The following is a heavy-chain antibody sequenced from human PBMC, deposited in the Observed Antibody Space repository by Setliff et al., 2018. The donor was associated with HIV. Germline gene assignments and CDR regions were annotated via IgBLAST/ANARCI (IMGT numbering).Heavy chain of an antibody. D-gene: IGHD2-2*01. J-gene: IGHJ6*02. CDR3: ARGPGASHSYTYGLDV. CDR1: GFTLSDYY. CDR2: TRNKANSYTT. Sequence: GGSLRLSCAVSGFTLSDYYMDWVRQAPGKGLEWVGRTRNKANSYTTEYAASVKGRFIISRDDSRTSVYLQMNSLKTEDTAVYYCARGPGASHSYTYGLDVWGQGTTVTVSS. V-gene: IGHV3-72*01.